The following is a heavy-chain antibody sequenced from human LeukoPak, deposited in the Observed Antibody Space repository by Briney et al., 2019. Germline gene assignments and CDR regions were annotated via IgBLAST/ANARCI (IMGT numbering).Heavy chain of an antibody. V-gene: IGHV3-9*01. CDR3: AKDRGWGEQWPVLGFDY. Sequence: PGRSLRLSCAASGFTFDDYAMHWVRHAPGKGLNWVSGISWNSGSIGYADSVKGRFTISRDNAKNSLYLQMNSLRAEDTAFYYCAKDRGWGEQWPVLGFDYWGQGTLVTVSS. CDR2: ISWNSGSI. CDR1: GFTFDDYA. J-gene: IGHJ4*02. D-gene: IGHD6-19*01.